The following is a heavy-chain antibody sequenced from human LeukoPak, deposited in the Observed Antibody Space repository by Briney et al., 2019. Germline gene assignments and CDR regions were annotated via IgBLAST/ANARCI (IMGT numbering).Heavy chain of an antibody. CDR3: ARAAMVRGADYFDY. D-gene: IGHD3-10*01. Sequence: PGGSLRLSCAASGFTFSSYSMSWARQAPGKGLEWVSVISSSGGATYYADSVKGRFTISRDNSKNTLYLQMNSLRAEDTAIYYCARAAMVRGADYFDYWGQGTLVTVSS. CDR2: ISSSGGAT. J-gene: IGHJ4*02. V-gene: IGHV3-23*01. CDR1: GFTFSSYS.